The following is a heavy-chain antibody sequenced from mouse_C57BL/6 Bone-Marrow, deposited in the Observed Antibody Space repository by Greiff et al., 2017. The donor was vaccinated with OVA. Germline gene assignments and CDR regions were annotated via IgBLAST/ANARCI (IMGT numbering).Heavy chain of an antibody. CDR3: ARRYYGDYYAMDY. V-gene: IGHV2-9-1*01. Sequence: VHLVESGPGLVAPSQSLSITCTVSGFSLTSYDIRWVSQPPGKGLEWVGVIWTGGGTNYNSALKSRLSINKDNSKSQVFLKMNSLQTDDTARYYCARRYYGDYYAMDYWGQGTSVTVSS. CDR2: IWTGGGT. CDR1: GFSLTSYD. D-gene: IGHD1-1*01. J-gene: IGHJ4*01.